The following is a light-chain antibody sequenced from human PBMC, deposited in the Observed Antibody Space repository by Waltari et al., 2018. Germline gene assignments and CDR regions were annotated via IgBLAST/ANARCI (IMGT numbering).Light chain of an antibody. J-gene: IGKJ2*01. CDR3: QQYNIRPPDT. CDR2: GAS. Sequence: EIVMTQSPATLSVSPGERATLSCRASQSVKSNLAWYQQKPGQAPRLLIYGASTRVTGIPARFSGSGSETEFTLTISSLQSEDSAVYFCQQYNIRPPDTFGQGTKLEIK. CDR1: QSVKSN. V-gene: IGKV3-15*01.